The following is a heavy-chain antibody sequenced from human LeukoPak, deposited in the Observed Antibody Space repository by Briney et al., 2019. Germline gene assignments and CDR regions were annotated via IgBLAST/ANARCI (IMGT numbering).Heavy chain of an antibody. CDR1: GFTFNSYE. CDR2: ISSSGSTK. D-gene: IGHD2-15*01. V-gene: IGHV3-48*03. Sequence: GGSLRLSCAASGFTFNSYEMNWVRQAPGKGLEWVSYISSSGSTKYYADSVKGRFTISRDNAKNSLFLQMNSLRAEDTAVYYCARVLRYCSGGNCYSGGLGYMDVWGKGTTVTISS. CDR3: ARVLRYCSGGNCYSGGLGYMDV. J-gene: IGHJ6*03.